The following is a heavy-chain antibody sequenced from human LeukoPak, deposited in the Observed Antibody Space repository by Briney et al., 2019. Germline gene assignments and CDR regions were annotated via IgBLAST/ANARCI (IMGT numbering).Heavy chain of an antibody. J-gene: IGHJ4*02. V-gene: IGHV3-23*01. CDR1: GFTFSNAW. CDR3: AKDTQVGNSYDLDY. D-gene: IGHD5-18*01. CDR2: ISGSGGST. Sequence: GGSLRLSCAASGFTFSNAWMSWVRQAPGKGLEWVSAISGSGGSTYYADSVKGRFTISRDNSKNTLYLQMNSLRAEDTAVYYCAKDTQVGNSYDLDYWGQGTLVTVSS.